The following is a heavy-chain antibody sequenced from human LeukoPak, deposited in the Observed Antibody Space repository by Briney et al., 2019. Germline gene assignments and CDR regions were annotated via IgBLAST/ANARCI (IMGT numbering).Heavy chain of an antibody. CDR1: GFTFTSSA. V-gene: IGHV1-58*02. CDR3: AAREMAVSYYFDY. CDR2: IVVGSGNT. D-gene: IGHD5-24*01. J-gene: IGHJ4*02. Sequence: TSVKVSCKASGFTFTSSAMQWVRQARGQRLEWIGWIVVGSGNTNYAQKFQERVTITRDMSTSTVYMELSSLRSEDTAVYYCAAREMAVSYYFDYWGQGALVTVSS.